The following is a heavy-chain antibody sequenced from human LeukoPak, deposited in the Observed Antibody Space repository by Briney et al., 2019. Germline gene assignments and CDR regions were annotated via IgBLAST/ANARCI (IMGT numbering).Heavy chain of an antibody. V-gene: IGHV3-30*02. J-gene: IGHJ6*03. CDR3: AKVTSPYYYYMDV. CDR1: GFAFSSYG. Sequence: PGGSLRLSCAASGFAFSSYGMHWVRQAPGKGLEWAAFIRYDGSNKYYADSVKGRFTISRDNSKNTLYLQMNSLRGEETAVYYCAKVTSPYYYYMDVWGKGTTVTVSS. CDR2: IRYDGSNK.